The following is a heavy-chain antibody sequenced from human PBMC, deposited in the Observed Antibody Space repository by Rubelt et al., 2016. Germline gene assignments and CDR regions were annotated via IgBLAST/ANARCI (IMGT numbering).Heavy chain of an antibody. CDR1: GFSLSTSGVG. CDR2: IYWDDDK. J-gene: IGHJ4*02. D-gene: IGHD5-18*01. V-gene: IGHV2-5*02. Sequence: QITLKESGPTLVKPTQTLTLTCTFSGFSLSTSGVGVGWIRQPPGKALEWLALIYWDDDKRYSPSLKSRLTITKDTPKNQVVLTMTSMDPVDTATYYCAHNVDTAMADYWGQGTLVTVSS. CDR3: AHNVDTAMADY.